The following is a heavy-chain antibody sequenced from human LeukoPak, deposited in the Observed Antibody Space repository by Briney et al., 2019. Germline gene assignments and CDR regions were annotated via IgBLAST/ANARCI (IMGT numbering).Heavy chain of an antibody. CDR1: GGYISGYY. V-gene: IGHV4-4*07. J-gene: IGHJ3*02. CDR2: ISTSGIT. D-gene: IGHD6-13*01. Sequence: AETLSLTCTVPGGYISGYYWTWIRQPAGKGLEWLGHISTSGITNYTPSLKSRLTMSVDTSKNQFSLKLSSVTAADSAVYYCARSYSTSWYHAFDIWGQGTMVTVSS. CDR3: ARSYSTSWYHAFDI.